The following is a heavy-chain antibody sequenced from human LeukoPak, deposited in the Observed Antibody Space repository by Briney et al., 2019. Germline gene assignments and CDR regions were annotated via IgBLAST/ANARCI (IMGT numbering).Heavy chain of an antibody. Sequence: PGGSLRLSCAASGFTFSSYAMSWVRQAPGKGLEWVSAISGSGGSTYYADSVKGRFTTSRDNSKNTLCLQMNSLRAEDTAVYYCANSRVAEYFQHWGQGTLVTVSS. J-gene: IGHJ1*01. V-gene: IGHV3-23*01. CDR1: GFTFSSYA. CDR2: ISGSGGST. D-gene: IGHD6-13*01. CDR3: ANSRVAEYFQH.